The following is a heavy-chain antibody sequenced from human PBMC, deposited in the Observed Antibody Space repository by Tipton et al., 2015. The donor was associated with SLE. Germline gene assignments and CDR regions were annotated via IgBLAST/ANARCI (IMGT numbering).Heavy chain of an antibody. J-gene: IGHJ4*02. D-gene: IGHD3-10*01. CDR3: ARSSGMVDY. CDR1: GDTISDHY. V-gene: IGHV4-59*11. CDR2: ISYSGST. Sequence: PGLVKPSETLSLTCTVSGDTISDHYWSWIRQPPGKGLEWIGYISYSGSTNYSPSLKSRVTMSVDTSKNQFSLKLSSVAAADTAVYYCARSSGMVDYWGQGTLVTVSS.